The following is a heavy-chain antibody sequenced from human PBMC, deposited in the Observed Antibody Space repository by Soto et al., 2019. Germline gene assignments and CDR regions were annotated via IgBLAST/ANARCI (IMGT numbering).Heavy chain of an antibody. Sequence: ASVKVSCKASGGTFSSYAISWVRQAPGQGLEWMGGIIPIFGTANYAQKFQGRVTITADESTSTAYMELSSLRSEDTAVYYCARGLWWAAVRGYYYYYGMDVWGQGTTVTVSS. CDR3: ARGLWWAAVRGYYYYYGMDV. CDR2: IIPIFGTA. V-gene: IGHV1-69*13. J-gene: IGHJ6*02. CDR1: GGTFSSYA. D-gene: IGHD6-13*01.